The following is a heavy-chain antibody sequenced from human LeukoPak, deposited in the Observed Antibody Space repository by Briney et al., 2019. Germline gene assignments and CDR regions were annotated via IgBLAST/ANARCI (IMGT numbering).Heavy chain of an antibody. CDR2: IYYSGST. Sequence: SETLSLTCTASGGSISSYYWTWIRQPPGKGLEWIGYIYYSGSTNYNPSLKSRVAISVDSSKNQFSLKLNSVTAADTAVYYCARGHNNYDYWGQGTLVTVSS. V-gene: IGHV4-59*01. CDR3: ARGHNNYDY. D-gene: IGHD4-11*01. J-gene: IGHJ4*02. CDR1: GGSISSYY.